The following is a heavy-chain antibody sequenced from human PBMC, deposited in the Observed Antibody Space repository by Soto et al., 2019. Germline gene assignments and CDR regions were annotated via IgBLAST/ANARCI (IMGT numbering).Heavy chain of an antibody. CDR3: ATGAAAASYYGMDV. CDR2: IYSGGST. V-gene: IGHV3-53*04. Sequence: GGSLRLSCAASGFTVSSNYMSWVRQAPGKGLEWVSVIYSGGSTYYADSVKGRFTISRHNSKNTLYLQMNSLRAEDTAVYYCATGAAAASYYGMDVWGQGTTVTVSS. D-gene: IGHD6-13*01. J-gene: IGHJ6*02. CDR1: GFTVSSNY.